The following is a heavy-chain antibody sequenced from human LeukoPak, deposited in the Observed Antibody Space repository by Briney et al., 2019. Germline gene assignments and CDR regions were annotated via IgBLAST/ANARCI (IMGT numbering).Heavy chain of an antibody. V-gene: IGHV3-30-3*01. D-gene: IGHD6-19*01. CDR2: ISYDGSNK. J-gene: IGHJ2*01. CDR3: ARGSSTSGWRYWYFDP. CDR1: GFTFSSYA. Sequence: PGGSLRLSCAASGFTFSSYAMHWVRQAPGKGLEWVAVISYDGSNKYYADSVKGQFTISRDNSKNTLDLQMDSLRAEDTAVYYCARGSSTSGWRYWYFDPWGRGTLVTVSP.